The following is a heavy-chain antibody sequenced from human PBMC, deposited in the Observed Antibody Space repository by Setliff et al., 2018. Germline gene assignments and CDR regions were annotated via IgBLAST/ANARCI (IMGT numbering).Heavy chain of an antibody. D-gene: IGHD3-22*01. V-gene: IGHV1-18*01. CDR2: ISAYNGNT. Sequence: EASVKVSCKASGYTFTSYGISWVRQAPGQGLEWMGWISAYNGNTNYAQKLQGRVTMTTDTSTSTAYMELRSLRSDDTAVYYCARDRSGAGDYYDSSGYYDYWGQGTLVTVSS. J-gene: IGHJ4*02. CDR1: GYTFTSYG. CDR3: ARDRSGAGDYYDSSGYYDY.